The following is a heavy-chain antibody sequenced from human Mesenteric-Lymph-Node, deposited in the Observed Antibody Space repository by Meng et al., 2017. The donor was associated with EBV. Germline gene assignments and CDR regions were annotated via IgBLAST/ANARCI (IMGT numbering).Heavy chain of an antibody. J-gene: IGHJ4*02. D-gene: IGHD6-19*01. CDR2: IYHSGST. Sequence: RLPESGSGLVNPSQTLSLTCTVSGASISSGNWSSWVRQPPGKGLEWIGEIYHSGSTNYNPSLKSRVTISVDKSKNQFSLNLSSVTAADPAVYYCARVGQWPPIDYWGQGTLVTVSS. CDR1: GASISSGNW. V-gene: IGHV4-4*02. CDR3: ARVGQWPPIDY.